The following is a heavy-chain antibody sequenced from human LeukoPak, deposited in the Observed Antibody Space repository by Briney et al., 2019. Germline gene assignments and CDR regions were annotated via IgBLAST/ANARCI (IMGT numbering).Heavy chain of an antibody. Sequence: GGSLRLSCAASGFTFSAYGMHWVRQAPGKGLEWVAFIHYDGTITYYADSVKGRFTISRDSSKNTLFLQMNSLGAEDTAVYYCAPLPQGAWRYYFDYWGQGTLVTVSS. J-gene: IGHJ4*02. V-gene: IGHV3-30*02. D-gene: IGHD4/OR15-4a*01. CDR1: GFTFSAYG. CDR2: IHYDGTIT. CDR3: APLPQGAWRYYFDY.